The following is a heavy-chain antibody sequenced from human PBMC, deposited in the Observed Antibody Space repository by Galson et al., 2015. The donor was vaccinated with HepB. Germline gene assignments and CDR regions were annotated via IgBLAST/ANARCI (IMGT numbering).Heavy chain of an antibody. Sequence: SLRLSCAGSGFTFSSYNMNWDRQAPGKGLEWVASIDSSSSYTYYADSLKGRFTISRDNAKNSLYLQMNSLRPEDTAVYYCVRDPPLGTPFDHWGQGTLVTVSS. D-gene: IGHD7-27*01. J-gene: IGHJ4*02. V-gene: IGHV3-21*01. CDR1: GFTFSSYN. CDR3: VRDPPLGTPFDH. CDR2: IDSSSSYT.